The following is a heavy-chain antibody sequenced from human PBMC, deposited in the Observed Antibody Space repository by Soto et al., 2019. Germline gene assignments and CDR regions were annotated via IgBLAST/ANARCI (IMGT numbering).Heavy chain of an antibody. V-gene: IGHV3-33*01. CDR2: IWYDGSNK. CDR3: ARDKGDSSGQEFDP. Sequence: GGSLRLSCAASGFTFSSYGMHWVRQAPGKGLEWVAVIWYDGSNKYYADSVKGRFTISRDNSKNTLYLQMNSLRAEDTAVYYCARDKGDSSGQEFDPWGQGTLVTVSS. D-gene: IGHD3-22*01. J-gene: IGHJ5*02. CDR1: GFTFSSYG.